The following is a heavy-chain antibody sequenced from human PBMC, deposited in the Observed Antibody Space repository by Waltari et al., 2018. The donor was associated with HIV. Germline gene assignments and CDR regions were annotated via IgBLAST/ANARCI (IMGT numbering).Heavy chain of an antibody. D-gene: IGHD6-13*01. CDR2: IYHSGGT. Sequence: QVQLQESGPGLVKPSETLSLTCAVSGYSISSGYYWGWIRQPPGKGLEWIGSIYHSGGTYDNPALKSRVTISVDTSKTQFSLKLSSVTAADTAVYYCARERPGIAAAGTFWFDPWGQGTLVTVSS. CDR3: ARERPGIAAAGTFWFDP. CDR1: GYSISSGYY. V-gene: IGHV4-38-2*02. J-gene: IGHJ5*02.